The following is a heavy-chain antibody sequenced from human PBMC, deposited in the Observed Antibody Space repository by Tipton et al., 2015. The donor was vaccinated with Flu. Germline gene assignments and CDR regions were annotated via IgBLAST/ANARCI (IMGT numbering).Heavy chain of an antibody. Sequence: SLRLSCAASGFTVSSNYMNWVRQAPGKGLEWVSVIYSDGRTYHADSVKGRFTISRDNSKNTLYLQMNSLRAEDTAVYYCARDPPSPWGQGTLVTVSS. CDR2: IYSDGRT. V-gene: IGHV3-66*02. CDR3: ARDPPSP. J-gene: IGHJ5*02. CDR1: GFTVSSNY.